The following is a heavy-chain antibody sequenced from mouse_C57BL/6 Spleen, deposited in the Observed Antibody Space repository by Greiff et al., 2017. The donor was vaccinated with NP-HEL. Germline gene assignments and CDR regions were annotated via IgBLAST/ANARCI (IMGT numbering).Heavy chain of an antibody. CDR1: GFTFSDYY. CDR3: ARSLYYYGSSYDAMDY. J-gene: IGHJ4*01. Sequence: EVKLMESEGGLVQPGSSMKLSCTASGFTFSDYYMAWVRQVPEKGLEWVANINYDGSSTYYLDSLKSRFIISRDNAKNILYLQMSSLKSEDTATYYCARSLYYYGSSYDAMDYWGQGTSVTVSS. D-gene: IGHD1-1*01. CDR2: INYDGSST. V-gene: IGHV5-16*01.